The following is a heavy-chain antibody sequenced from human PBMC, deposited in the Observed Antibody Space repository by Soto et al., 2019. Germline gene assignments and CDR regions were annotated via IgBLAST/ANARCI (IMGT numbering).Heavy chain of an antibody. CDR1: GYTFTSYG. V-gene: IGHV1-18*01. J-gene: IGHJ6*03. CDR3: ARDPATTTYYYYYYMDV. D-gene: IGHD5-12*01. CDR2: ISAYNGNT. Sequence: GASVKVSCKASGYTFTSYGISWVRQAPGQGLEWMGWISAYNGNTNYAQKLQGRVTMTTDTSTSTAYMELRSLRSDDTAVYYCARDPATTTYYYYYYMDVWGKGTTVTVSS.